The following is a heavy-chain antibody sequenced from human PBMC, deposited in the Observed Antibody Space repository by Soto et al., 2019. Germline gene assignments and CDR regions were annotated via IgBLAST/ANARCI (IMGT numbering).Heavy chain of an antibody. CDR3: ARGPCGGDCYYDY. V-gene: IGHV3-33*01. D-gene: IGHD2-21*02. J-gene: IGHJ4*02. CDR1: GFTFSSYG. Sequence: TGGSLRLSCAASGFTFSSYGMHWVRQAPGKGLEWVAVIWYDGSNKYYADSVKGRFTISRDNSKNTLYLQMNSLRAEDTAVYYCARGPCGGDCYYDYWGQGTRVTVSS. CDR2: IWYDGSNK.